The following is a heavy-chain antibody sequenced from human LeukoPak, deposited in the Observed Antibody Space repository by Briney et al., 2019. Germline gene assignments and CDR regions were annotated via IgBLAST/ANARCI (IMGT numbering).Heavy chain of an antibody. V-gene: IGHV3-30*04. CDR2: IGYDGRFK. CDR3: ARDPKTGSPDYFDY. CDR1: GFTFNNYP. J-gene: IGHJ4*02. D-gene: IGHD3-10*01. Sequence: PGTSLRLSCVTSGFTFNNYPMHWVRQAPGKGLEWVAVIGYDGRFKFHSHSVKGRFTISRDDSKNTLYLQMNSLRPEDTALYYCARDPKTGSPDYFDYWGQGTLVTVST.